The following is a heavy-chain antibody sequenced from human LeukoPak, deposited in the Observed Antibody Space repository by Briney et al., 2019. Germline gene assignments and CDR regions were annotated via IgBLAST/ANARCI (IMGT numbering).Heavy chain of an antibody. CDR3: AKDRDEVVIALDY. D-gene: IGHD2-21*01. V-gene: IGHV3-30*02. CDR2: IRYDGSNK. Sequence: PGGSLRLSCAASGLTFSSYGMHWVRQAPGKGLEWVAFIRYDGSNKYYADSVKGRFTISRDNSKNTLYLQMNSLRAEDTAVYYCAKDRDEVVIALDYWGQGTLVTVSS. CDR1: GLTFSSYG. J-gene: IGHJ4*02.